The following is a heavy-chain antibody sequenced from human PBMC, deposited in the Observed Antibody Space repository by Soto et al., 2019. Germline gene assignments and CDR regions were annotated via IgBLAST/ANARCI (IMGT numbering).Heavy chain of an antibody. D-gene: IGHD2-2*01. CDR3: ARDEGIVVVPAAMPGDDYYYYYGMDV. V-gene: IGHV1-46*01. J-gene: IGHJ6*02. CDR1: GYTFTSNY. Sequence: GASVKVSCKASGYTFTSNYMQWVRQAHGQGLEWMGIINPSGGSTSYAQKFQGRVTMTRDTSTSTVYMELSSLRSEDTAVYYCARDEGIVVVPAAMPGDDYYYYYGMDVWGQGTTVTVSS. CDR2: INPSGGST.